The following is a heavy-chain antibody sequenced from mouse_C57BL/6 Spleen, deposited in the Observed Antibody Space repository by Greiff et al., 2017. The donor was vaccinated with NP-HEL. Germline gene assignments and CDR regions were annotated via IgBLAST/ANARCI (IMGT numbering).Heavy chain of an antibody. V-gene: IGHV14-1*01. CDR1: GFNIKDYY. Sequence: EVKLQESGAELVRPGASVKLSCTASGFNIKDYYMHWVKQRPEQGLEWIGRIDPEDGDTEYAPKFQGKATMTADTSSNTAYLQLSSLTSEDTAVYYCTTSSVTTVVAHRYFDVWGTGTTVTVSS. D-gene: IGHD1-1*01. CDR2: IDPEDGDT. J-gene: IGHJ1*03. CDR3: TTSSVTTVVAHRYFDV.